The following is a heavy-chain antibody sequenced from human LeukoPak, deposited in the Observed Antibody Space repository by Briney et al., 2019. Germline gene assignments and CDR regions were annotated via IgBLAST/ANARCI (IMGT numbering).Heavy chain of an antibody. D-gene: IGHD3-22*01. V-gene: IGHV3-53*01. CDR1: GFTVGSNY. CDR2: IYSGGSA. J-gene: IGHJ4*02. CDR3: ARGCYYERSGYCPFDY. Sequence: PGGSLRLSCAASGFTVGSNYMSWVRQAPGKGLEWVSVIYSGGSAYYADSVKGRFTISRDNSKNTLYLQMNSLRADDTAVYYCARGCYYERSGYCPFDYWGPGTLVTVSS.